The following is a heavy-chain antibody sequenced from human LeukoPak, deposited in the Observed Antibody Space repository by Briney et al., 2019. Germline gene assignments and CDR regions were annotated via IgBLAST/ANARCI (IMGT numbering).Heavy chain of an antibody. CDR1: GGSISSYY. Sequence: SETLSLTCTVSGGSISSYYWSWIRQPPGKGLEWIGYIYYSGSTNYNPSLKSRVTISVDTSKNQFSLKLSSVTAADTAVYYCAIPGSYYTGDFGNWGQGTLVTVSS. CDR3: AIPGSYYTGDFGN. CDR2: IYYSGST. J-gene: IGHJ4*02. D-gene: IGHD3-10*01. V-gene: IGHV4-59*12.